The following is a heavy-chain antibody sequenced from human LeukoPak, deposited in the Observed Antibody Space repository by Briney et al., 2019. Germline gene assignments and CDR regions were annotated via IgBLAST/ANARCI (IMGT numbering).Heavy chain of an antibody. J-gene: IGHJ2*01. CDR3: ARDRRQQQLRYFDL. CDR1: GESISGFY. D-gene: IGHD6-13*01. V-gene: IGHV4-59*12. CDR2: IYYSGST. Sequence: PSETLSLTCTVSGESISGFYWNWIRQPPGKGLEWLGYIYYSGSTNYNPSLKSRVSISIDTSKNQFSLKLSSVTAADTAVYYCARDRRQQQLRYFDLWGRGTLVTVSS.